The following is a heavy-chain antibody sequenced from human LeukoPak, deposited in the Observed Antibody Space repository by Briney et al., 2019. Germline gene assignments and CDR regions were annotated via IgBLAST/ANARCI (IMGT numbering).Heavy chain of an antibody. V-gene: IGHV3-23*01. CDR2: ISGSGGST. J-gene: IGHJ4*02. Sequence: QSGGSLRLSCAASGFTFSSYAMSWVRQAPGKGLEWVSAISGSGGSTYYADSVKGRFTISRDNSKNTLYLQMNSLRAEDTAVYYCAPIQKKGVGALRARGNPPGYFDYWGQGTLVTVSS. CDR1: GFTFSSYA. D-gene: IGHD4-23*01. CDR3: APIQKKGVGALRARGNPPGYFDY.